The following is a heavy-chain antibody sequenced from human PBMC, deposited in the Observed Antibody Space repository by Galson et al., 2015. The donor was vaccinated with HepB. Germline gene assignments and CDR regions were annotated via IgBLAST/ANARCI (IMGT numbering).Heavy chain of an antibody. Sequence: SLRLSCAASGFTFSSYAMHWVRQAPGKGLEWVAVISYDGSNKYYADSVKGRFTISRDNSKNTLYLQMNSLRAEDTAVYYCARDITIFGGAYYYYGMDVWGQGTMVTVSS. CDR2: ISYDGSNK. D-gene: IGHD3-3*01. J-gene: IGHJ6*02. CDR3: ARDITIFGGAYYYYGMDV. V-gene: IGHV3-30-3*01. CDR1: GFTFSSYA.